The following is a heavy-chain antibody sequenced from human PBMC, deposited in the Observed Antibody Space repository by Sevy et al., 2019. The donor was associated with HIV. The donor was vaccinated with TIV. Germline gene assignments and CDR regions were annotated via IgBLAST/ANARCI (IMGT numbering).Heavy chain of an antibody. D-gene: IGHD3-10*01. Sequence: GGYLRLSCAASGFTFSRDWMTWVRQAPGKGLEWVAKIKADGSETYSVDSVKGRFSISRDNAKNALYLQMNSLRAEDTAVYCRARGANNLYNWGQGTLVTVSS. V-gene: IGHV3-7*01. CDR3: ARGANNLYN. CDR2: IKADGSET. J-gene: IGHJ4*02. CDR1: GFTFSRDW.